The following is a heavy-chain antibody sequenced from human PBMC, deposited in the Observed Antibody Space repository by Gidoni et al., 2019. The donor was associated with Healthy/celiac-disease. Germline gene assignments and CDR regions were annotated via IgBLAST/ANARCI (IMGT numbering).Heavy chain of an antibody. CDR2: IKQDGSEK. CDR3: AYDFWSGYSTLYNWFDP. V-gene: IGHV3-7*01. D-gene: IGHD3-3*01. Sequence: EVQLVESGGGLVQPGGSLSLSCAASGFPFSSYWMSWVRQAPGKGLEWVANIKQDGSEKYYVDSVKGRFTISRDNAKNSLYLQMNSLRAEDTAVYYCAYDFWSGYSTLYNWFDPWGQGTLVTVSS. CDR1: GFPFSSYW. J-gene: IGHJ5*02.